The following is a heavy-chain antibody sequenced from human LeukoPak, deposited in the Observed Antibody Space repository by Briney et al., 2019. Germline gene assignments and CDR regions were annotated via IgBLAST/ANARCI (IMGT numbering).Heavy chain of an antibody. Sequence: GGSLRLSCAASGFTFSTYAIHWVRQAPGKGLEWVAVIWFGGSEQYYADSVKGRFIISRDNSKSTSNLQLNSLRAEDTAVYYCAREGDSRWGELSPWGQGTLVTVSS. CDR3: AREGDSRWGELSP. J-gene: IGHJ1*01. CDR2: IWFGGSEQ. D-gene: IGHD3-16*02. CDR1: GFTFSTYA. V-gene: IGHV3-33*01.